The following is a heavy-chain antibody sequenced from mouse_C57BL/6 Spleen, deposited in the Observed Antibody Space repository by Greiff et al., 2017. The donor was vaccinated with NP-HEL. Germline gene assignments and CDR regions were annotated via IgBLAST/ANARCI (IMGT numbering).Heavy chain of an antibody. CDR3: TNGRTGYVGVY. V-gene: IGHV1-15*01. Sequence: VQLQESGAELVRPGASVTLSCKASGYTFTDYEMHWVKQTPVHGLEWIGAIDPETGGTAYNQKFKGKATLTADKSSSTAYMELRSLTSEDSAVYYCTNGRTGYVGVYWGQGTTLTVSS. CDR1: GYTFTDYE. D-gene: IGHD3-2*02. CDR2: IDPETGGT. J-gene: IGHJ2*01.